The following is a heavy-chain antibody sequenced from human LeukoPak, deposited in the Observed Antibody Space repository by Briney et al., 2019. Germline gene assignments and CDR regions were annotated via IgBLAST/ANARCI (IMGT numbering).Heavy chain of an antibody. CDR3: ARAGVLVVTANAFDI. CDR2: IIPIFGTA. D-gene: IGHD2-21*02. V-gene: IGHV1-69*13. Sequence: ASVKVPCKASGGTFSSYAISWVRQAPGQGLEWMGGIIPIFGTANYAQKFQGRVTITADESTSTAYMELSSLRSEDTAVYYCARAGVLVVTANAFDIWGQGTMVTVSS. CDR1: GGTFSSYA. J-gene: IGHJ3*02.